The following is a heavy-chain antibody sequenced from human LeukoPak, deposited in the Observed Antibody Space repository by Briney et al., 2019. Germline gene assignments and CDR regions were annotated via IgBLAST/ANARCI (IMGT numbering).Heavy chain of an antibody. J-gene: IGHJ6*02. CDR1: GGSFSGYY. Sequence: PSETLSLTCAVYGGSFSGYYWSWIRQPPGKGLEWIGYIYYSGSTNYNPSLKSRVTISVDTSKNQFSLKLSSVTAADTAVYYCARSPYGYYGEVYYYGMDVWGQGTTVTVSS. D-gene: IGHD3-22*01. CDR3: ARSPYGYYGEVYYYGMDV. CDR2: IYYSGST. V-gene: IGHV4-59*01.